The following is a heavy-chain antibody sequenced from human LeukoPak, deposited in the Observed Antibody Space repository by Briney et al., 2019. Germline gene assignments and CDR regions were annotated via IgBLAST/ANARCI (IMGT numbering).Heavy chain of an antibody. D-gene: IGHD1-7*01. V-gene: IGHV4-34*01. CDR1: GGSFSGYY. J-gene: IGHJ6*03. CDR3: ARDHNNWNYGRRYYYMDV. CDR2: INHSGST. Sequence: SETLSLTCAVYGGSFSGYYWSWIRQPPGKGLEWIGEINHSGSTNYNPSLKSRVTISVDTSKNQFSLKLSSVTAADTAVYYCARDHNNWNYGRRYYYMDVWGKGTTVTVSS.